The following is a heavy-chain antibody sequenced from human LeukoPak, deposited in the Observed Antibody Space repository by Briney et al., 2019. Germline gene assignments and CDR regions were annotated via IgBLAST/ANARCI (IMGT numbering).Heavy chain of an antibody. CDR2: INPNSGGT. CDR3: ARDPAVAGRNWFDP. J-gene: IGHJ5*02. V-gene: IGHV1-2*06. CDR1: GYTFTGYY. Sequence: GASVKVSCKASGYTFTGYYMHWVRQAPGQGLELMGRINPNSGGTNYAQKFQGRVTMTRDTSISTAYMELSRLRSDDTAVYYCARDPAVAGRNWFDPWGQGTLVTVSS. D-gene: IGHD6-19*01.